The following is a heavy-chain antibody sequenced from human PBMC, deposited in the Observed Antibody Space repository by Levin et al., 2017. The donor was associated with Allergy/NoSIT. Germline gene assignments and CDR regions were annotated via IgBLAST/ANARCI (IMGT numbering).Heavy chain of an antibody. CDR3: ARRGKDSYYYYMDV. J-gene: IGHJ6*03. CDR2: IYPSDSDT. D-gene: IGHD4-23*01. V-gene: IGHV5-51*01. CDR1: GYRFTSYW. Sequence: AASVKVSCKGSGYRFTSYWIGWVRQMPGKGLEWMGIIYPSDSDTRYSPSFQGLVTISADKSIGTAYLQWSSLKASDTAIYYCARRGKDSYYYYMDVWGKGTTVTVSS.